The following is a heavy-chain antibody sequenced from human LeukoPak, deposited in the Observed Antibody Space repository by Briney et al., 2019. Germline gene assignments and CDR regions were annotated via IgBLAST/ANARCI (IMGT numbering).Heavy chain of an antibody. CDR3: ASDIYYYGSGSYCYYYGMDV. V-gene: IGHV3-30-3*01. D-gene: IGHD3-10*01. Sequence: PGRSLRLSCAASGFTFSSYAMHWVRQAPGKGLEWVAVISYDGSNKYYADSVKGRFTISRDNSKNTLYLQKNSLRAEDTAVYYCASDIYYYGSGSYCYYYGMDVWGQGTTVTVSS. CDR1: GFTFSSYA. CDR2: ISYDGSNK. J-gene: IGHJ6*02.